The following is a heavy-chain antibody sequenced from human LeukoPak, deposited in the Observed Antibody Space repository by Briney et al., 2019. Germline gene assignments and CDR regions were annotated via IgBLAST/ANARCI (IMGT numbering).Heavy chain of an antibody. CDR3: ARNGRFCSRGCSGDAFDM. D-gene: IGHD2-15*01. J-gene: IGHJ3*02. V-gene: IGHV4-34*01. Sequence: PSETLSLTCAVYGGSVSGYYWSWIRQPPGKGLEWIGEISHSGSTNYNPSLKSRVTISVDTSKNQFSLRLISTTSADTAIYYCARNGRFCSRGCSGDAFDMWGQGTMVSVSS. CDR2: ISHSGST. CDR1: GGSVSGYY.